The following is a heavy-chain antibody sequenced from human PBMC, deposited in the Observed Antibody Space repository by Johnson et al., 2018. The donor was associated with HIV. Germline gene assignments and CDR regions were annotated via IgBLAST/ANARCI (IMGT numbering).Heavy chain of an antibody. J-gene: IGHJ3*02. CDR3: ARASAATKGNAFDI. CDR1: GSTFSSYG. Sequence: QVQLVESGGGVVQPGGSLRLSCAASGSTFSSYGMHWVRQAPGKGLEWVAFIRYDGSNKYYADSVKGRFTISRENAKNSLYLQMNSLRAEDTALYYCARASAATKGNAFDIWGQGTMVTVSS. D-gene: IGHD1-26*01. V-gene: IGHV3-30*02. CDR2: IRYDGSNK.